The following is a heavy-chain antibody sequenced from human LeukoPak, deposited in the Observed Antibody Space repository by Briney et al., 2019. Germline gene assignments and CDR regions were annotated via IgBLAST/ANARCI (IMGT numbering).Heavy chain of an antibody. CDR2: ITGSGGST. CDR1: GFTFGNYA. Sequence: GGSLRLSCTASGFTFGNYAMSWVRQAPGKGLEWVSAITGSGGSTFYADSVKGRFTISRDNSKNTLYLQMTSLRAEDTAVYYCAKDLATINYWGQGTLVTVSS. CDR3: AKDLATINY. D-gene: IGHD5-12*01. J-gene: IGHJ4*02. V-gene: IGHV3-23*01.